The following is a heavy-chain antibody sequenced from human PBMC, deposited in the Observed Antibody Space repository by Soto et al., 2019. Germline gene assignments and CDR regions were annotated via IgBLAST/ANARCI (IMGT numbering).Heavy chain of an antibody. CDR2: IYYSGST. J-gene: IGHJ6*03. CDR1: GGSISSSSYY. Sequence: PSETLSLTCTVSGGSISSSSYYWGWIRQPPGKGLEWIGSIYYSGSTYYNPSLKSRVTISVDTSKNQFSLKLSSVTAADTAVYYCARLRRYSSSSPYYYYYYMDVWGKGTTVTRLL. V-gene: IGHV4-39*01. D-gene: IGHD6-6*01. CDR3: ARLRRYSSSSPYYYYYYMDV.